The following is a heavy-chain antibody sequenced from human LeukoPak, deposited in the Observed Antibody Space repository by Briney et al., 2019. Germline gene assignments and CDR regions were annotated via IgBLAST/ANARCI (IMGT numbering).Heavy chain of an antibody. D-gene: IGHD3-22*01. Sequence: PSETLSLTCTVSGSSISSYYWSWIRQSPGMGLEWIGYIYYTGSTNYNPSLQSRVTISLDTSKNQFSLKLSSVTAADTAVYYCAREARDTMIPRAFDIWGQGTMVIVSS. J-gene: IGHJ3*02. CDR2: IYYTGST. CDR3: AREARDTMIPRAFDI. V-gene: IGHV4-59*01. CDR1: GSSISSYY.